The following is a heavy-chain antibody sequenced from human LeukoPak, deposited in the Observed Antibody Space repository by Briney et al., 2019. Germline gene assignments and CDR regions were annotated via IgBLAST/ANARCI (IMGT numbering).Heavy chain of an antibody. CDR2: ITHSGST. CDR1: GGSFSGFY. J-gene: IGHJ5*02. D-gene: IGHD2-2*01. V-gene: IGHV4-34*01. CDR3: ARGGDIVVVSAAIGQFNWFDP. Sequence: PSETLSLTCAVYGGSFSGFYWSWIHQPPGKGLEWIGEITHSGSTNYNPSLKSRVTISVDTSKNQFSLKLSSVTAADTAVYYCARGGDIVVVSAAIGQFNWFDPWGQGTLVTVSS.